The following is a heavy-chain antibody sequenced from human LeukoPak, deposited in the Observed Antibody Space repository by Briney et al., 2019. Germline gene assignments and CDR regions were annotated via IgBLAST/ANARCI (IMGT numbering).Heavy chain of an antibody. J-gene: IGHJ4*02. D-gene: IGHD3-10*01. CDR3: ATLRFGESSLDY. CDR2: ISSSGSTI. Sequence: GGSLRLSCAASGFTFSSYEMNWVRQAPGKGLEWVSYISSSGSTIYYADSVKGRFTISRDNAKNSLYLQMNSLRAEDTAVYYCATLRFGESSLDYWGQGTLVTVSS. V-gene: IGHV3-48*03. CDR1: GFTFSSYE.